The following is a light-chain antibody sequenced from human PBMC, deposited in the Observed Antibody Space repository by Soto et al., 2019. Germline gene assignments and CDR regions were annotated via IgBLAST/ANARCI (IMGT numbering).Light chain of an antibody. CDR2: YDD. J-gene: IGLJ2*01. V-gene: IGLV1-36*01. Sequence: QSVLTQPPSVSEAPRQRVTISCSGSSSNIGDNAVNWYQQLPGKAPKVIIYYDDLRPSGVSDRFSGSKSGTSASPAISGLQSEDEADYYCAAWDDSLSAVVFGGGTKVTVL. CDR1: SSNIGDNA. CDR3: AAWDDSLSAVV.